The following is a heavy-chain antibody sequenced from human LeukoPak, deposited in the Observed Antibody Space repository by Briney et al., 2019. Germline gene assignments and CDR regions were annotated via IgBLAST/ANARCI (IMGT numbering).Heavy chain of an antibody. D-gene: IGHD4-17*01. Sequence: GGSLRLSCAASEFTFSTYAMSWVRQAPGKGLEWVSSISGSGGSAYYADSVKGRFTISRDNSNNTLYLQMNNLRAEDTAVYYCAKGGYGDYRADYWGQGTQLTVSS. V-gene: IGHV3-23*01. CDR3: AKGGYGDYRADY. CDR1: EFTFSTYA. CDR2: ISGSGGSA. J-gene: IGHJ4*02.